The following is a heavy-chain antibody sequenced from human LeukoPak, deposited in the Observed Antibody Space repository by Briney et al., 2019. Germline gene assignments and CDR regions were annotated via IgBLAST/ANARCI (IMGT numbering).Heavy chain of an antibody. CDR3: ARVGYGDYAGNY. CDR1: GYTFIAYY. J-gene: IGHJ4*02. V-gene: IGHV1-2*02. Sequence: GASVKVSCKASGYTFIAYYMHWVRQAPGQGLEWMGWINPNSGGTNYAQKFQGRVTMTRDTSISTAYMDLSRLRSDDTAVYYCARVGYGDYAGNYWGQGTLVTVSS. D-gene: IGHD4-17*01. CDR2: INPNSGGT.